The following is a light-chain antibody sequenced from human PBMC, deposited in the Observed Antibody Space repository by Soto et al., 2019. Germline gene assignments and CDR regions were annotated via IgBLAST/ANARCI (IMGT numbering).Light chain of an antibody. CDR1: ISDVGGYNF. Sequence: QSALTQPASVSGSPGQSITISCTGTISDVGGYNFVSWYQHHPEKAPKLIIFEVSNRPSGVSNRFSGSKSGNTASLTISGLQAEDEADYHCSSYTASLTVVFGGGTKLTVL. V-gene: IGLV2-14*01. J-gene: IGLJ2*01. CDR2: EVS. CDR3: SSYTASLTVV.